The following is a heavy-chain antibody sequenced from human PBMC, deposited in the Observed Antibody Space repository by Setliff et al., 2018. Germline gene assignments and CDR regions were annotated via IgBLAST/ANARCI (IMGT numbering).Heavy chain of an antibody. Sequence: PSQTLSLTCTVSGGGSINNYYWSWVRQSPGKGLEWIGFVHFGGSTNYNPSLKSRVTISVDTSKNQFSLNLRSVTAADTAVYYCARQPSSGSYYNPRPYYFDFWGQGTLVTVSS. J-gene: IGHJ4*02. CDR3: ARQPSSGSYYNPRPYYFDF. CDR2: VHFGGST. V-gene: IGHV4-59*01. CDR1: GGGSINNYY. D-gene: IGHD3-10*01.